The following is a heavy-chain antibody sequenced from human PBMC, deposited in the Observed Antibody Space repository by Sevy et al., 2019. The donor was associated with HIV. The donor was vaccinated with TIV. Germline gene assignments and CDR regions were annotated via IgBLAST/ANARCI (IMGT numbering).Heavy chain of an antibody. D-gene: IGHD4-17*01. CDR2: ISGSDNNI. CDR1: GFTFSDYY. V-gene: IGHV3-11*01. J-gene: IGHJ6*02. Sequence: GGSLRLSCAASGFTFSDYYMSWIRQAPGKGLEWLSYISGSDNNIYYADSVKGRFTISRDNTKKSLYLQMNSLRAEDTAVYYCARDHVKDGDLGDYYYFAMDVWGQGTTVTVSS. CDR3: ARDHVKDGDLGDYYYFAMDV.